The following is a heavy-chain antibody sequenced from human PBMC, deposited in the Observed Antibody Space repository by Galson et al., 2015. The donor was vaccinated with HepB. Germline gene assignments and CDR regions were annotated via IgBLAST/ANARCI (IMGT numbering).Heavy chain of an antibody. CDR1: GFTFSSHF. CDR3: ARVYDGDDAGEDYGMDV. D-gene: IGHD4-17*01. J-gene: IGHJ6*02. V-gene: IGHV3-48*01. Sequence: SLRLSCAGSGFTFSSHFMNWVRQAPGKGLEWVAYISATSRSIYYADSVKGRFSISRDNGKNSLYLQMNSLRAGDTAVYYCARVYDGDDAGEDYGMDVWGPGATVTVSS. CDR2: ISATSRSI.